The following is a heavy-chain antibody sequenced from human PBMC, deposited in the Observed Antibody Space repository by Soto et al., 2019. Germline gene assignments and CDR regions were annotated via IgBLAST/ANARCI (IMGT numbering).Heavy chain of an antibody. CDR2: ISAYNGNT. J-gene: IGHJ3*01. D-gene: IGHD3-16*01. V-gene: IGHV1-18*01. CDR3: ARDLLGTEPESAFDF. CDR1: GYTFTNYG. Sequence: ASVKVSCKASGYTFTNYGISWVRQAPGQGPEGMGWISAYNGNTNYAQKLQGRVTMTTDTSTSTAYMELRSLRSDDTAMYYCARDLLGTEPESAFDFWGQGTMVTVSS.